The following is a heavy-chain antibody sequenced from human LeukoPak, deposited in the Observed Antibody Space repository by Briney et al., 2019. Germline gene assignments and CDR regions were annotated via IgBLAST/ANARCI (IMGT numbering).Heavy chain of an antibody. CDR3: ARDGTAAGLYFDL. CDR2: IKQDGGEK. D-gene: IGHD6-13*01. V-gene: IGHV3-7*01. J-gene: IGHJ4*01. CDR1: EFTFTSYW. Sequence: PGGSLRLSCAVSEFTFTSYWMNWVRQAPGKGLEWVASIKQDGGEKSYVDSVKGRFTISRDNARNSLYLQMSSLRAEDTAIYYCARDGTAAGLYFDLWGQGPLVTVSS.